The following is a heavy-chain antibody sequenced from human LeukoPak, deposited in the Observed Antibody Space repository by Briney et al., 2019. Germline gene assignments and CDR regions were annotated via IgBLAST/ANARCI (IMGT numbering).Heavy chain of an antibody. CDR1: GGTFSSYA. CDR2: IIPILGTA. Sequence: SVKVSCKASGGTFSSYAISWVRQAPGQGLEWMGGIIPILGTANYAQKFQGRVTITTDESTSTAYMELSSLRSEDTAVYYCARAVPAATSYYYYYYMDVWGKGTTVTVSS. CDR3: ARAVPAATSYYYYYYMDV. D-gene: IGHD2-2*01. V-gene: IGHV1-69*05. J-gene: IGHJ6*03.